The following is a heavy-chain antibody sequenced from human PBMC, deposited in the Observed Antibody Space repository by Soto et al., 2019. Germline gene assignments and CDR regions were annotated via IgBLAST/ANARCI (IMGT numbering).Heavy chain of an antibody. CDR1: GYTFTSYA. Sequence: ASVKVSCKASGYTFTSYAMHWVRQAPGQRLEWMGWINAGNGNTKYSQKFQGRVTITRDTSASTAYMELSSLRSEDTAVYYCASSSPFVDTAMVFRLFDYWGQGTLVTVSS. V-gene: IGHV1-3*01. CDR3: ASSSPFVDTAMVFRLFDY. J-gene: IGHJ4*02. D-gene: IGHD5-18*01. CDR2: INAGNGNT.